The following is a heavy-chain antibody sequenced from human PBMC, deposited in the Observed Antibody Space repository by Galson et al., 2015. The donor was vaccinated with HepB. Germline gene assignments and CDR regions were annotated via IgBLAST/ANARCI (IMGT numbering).Heavy chain of an antibody. D-gene: IGHD6-13*01. CDR1: GFNFSGPA. Sequence: SLRLSCAASGFNFSGPAIHWVRQASGKGPEWIGRIRSKTSNYAALYVQSLKGRYTISRDDSKNMAYLHMRRLKTDDTAVYYCVRMGDLSGYSSRWGQGTLVTVST. CDR3: VRMGDLSGYSSR. CDR2: IRSKTSNYAA. V-gene: IGHV3-73*01. J-gene: IGHJ4*02.